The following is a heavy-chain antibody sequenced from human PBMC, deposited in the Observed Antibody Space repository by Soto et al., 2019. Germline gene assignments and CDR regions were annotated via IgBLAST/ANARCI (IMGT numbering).Heavy chain of an antibody. V-gene: IGHV5-51*01. J-gene: IGHJ6*02. Sequence: GESLKISCKGSGYSFTSYWIGWVRQMPGKGLEWMGIIYPGDSDTRYSPPFQGQVTISADKSISTAYLQWNSLKASDTAMYYCARPRSSSRNYYGMDVWGQGTTVTGSS. CDR3: ARPRSSSRNYYGMDV. CDR2: IYPGDSDT. D-gene: IGHD6-13*01. CDR1: GYSFTSYW.